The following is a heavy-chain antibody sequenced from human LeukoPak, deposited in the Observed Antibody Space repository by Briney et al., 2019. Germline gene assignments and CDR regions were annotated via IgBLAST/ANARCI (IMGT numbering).Heavy chain of an antibody. CDR3: ARGTYCSSTTCYSSGFDP. CDR2: IGTAGDT. J-gene: IGHJ5*02. CDR1: GFNFSSYY. Sequence: PGGSLRLSCVGSGFNFSSYYMHWVRQATGKGLEWVSAIGTAGDTYYLDSVKGRFTISRENAKNSLYLQMNSLRAGDTAVYYCARGTYCSSTTCYSSGFDPWGQGTLVTVSS. V-gene: IGHV3-13*01. D-gene: IGHD2-2*01.